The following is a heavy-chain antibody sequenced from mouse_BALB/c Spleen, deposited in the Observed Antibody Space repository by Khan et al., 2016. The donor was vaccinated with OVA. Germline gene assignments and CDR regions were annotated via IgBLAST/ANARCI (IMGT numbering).Heavy chain of an antibody. CDR3: ARDDYFVGDAMDY. D-gene: IGHD2-4*01. CDR1: GYTFKTYY. CDR2: IYPGNVNT. J-gene: IGHJ4*01. Sequence: QVQLQQSGPELVKPGASVRISCKASGYTFKTYYIHWVKQRPGQGLEWIGWIYPGNVNTNYNERFRGKATLTADKSSSTAYMHLSSLTSEDSAVDFCARDDYFVGDAMDYWGQGSSVTVSS. V-gene: IGHV1S56*01.